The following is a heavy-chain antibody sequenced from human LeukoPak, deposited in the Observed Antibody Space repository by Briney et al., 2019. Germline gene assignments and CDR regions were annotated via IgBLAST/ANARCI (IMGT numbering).Heavy chain of an antibody. D-gene: IGHD2-21*02. Sequence: ASVKVSCKASGYTFRSYGLSWVRQAPGQGLEWMGWISVHNGNTNDAQKLQGRVTMTTDTSTSTAYMELRSLRSDDTAVYYCARVVVTATNLFDYWGQGTLVTVSS. CDR2: ISVHNGNT. V-gene: IGHV1-18*01. CDR3: ARVVVTATNLFDY. J-gene: IGHJ4*02. CDR1: GYTFRSYG.